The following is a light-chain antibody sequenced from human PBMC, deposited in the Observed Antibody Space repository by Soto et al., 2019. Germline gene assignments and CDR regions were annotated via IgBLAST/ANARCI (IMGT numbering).Light chain of an antibody. V-gene: IGKV3-11*01. J-gene: IGKJ1*01. Sequence: EVVLTQSPATLSLSPGERATLSCRASQSVSSYLAWYQQKPGQAPRLLIYDASNRATGIPARFSGSGSGTEFTLTISSLQSEDFAVYYCQQYSNWPLITFGQGTKVDIK. CDR2: DAS. CDR1: QSVSSY. CDR3: QQYSNWPLIT.